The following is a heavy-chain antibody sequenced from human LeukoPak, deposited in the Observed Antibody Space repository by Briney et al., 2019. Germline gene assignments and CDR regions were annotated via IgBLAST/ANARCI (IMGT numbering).Heavy chain of an antibody. Sequence: ASVKVSCKASGYTFTSHGIHWVRQAPGQGLEWMGWINAYNGNTNYAQKLQGRVTMTTDTSTSTAYMELSSLRSDDTAVYYCARQYYNIVTGYDSNWFDPCGERTLVTASS. D-gene: IGHD3-9*01. V-gene: IGHV1-18*01. CDR1: GYTFTSHG. J-gene: IGHJ5*02. CDR3: ARQYYNIVTGYDSNWFDP. CDR2: INAYNGNT.